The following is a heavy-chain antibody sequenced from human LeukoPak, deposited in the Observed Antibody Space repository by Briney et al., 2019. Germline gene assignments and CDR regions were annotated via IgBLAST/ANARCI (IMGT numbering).Heavy chain of an antibody. Sequence: SETLSLTCTVSGGSISSYYWSWIRQPPGKGLEWIGYIYYSGSTNYNPSLKSRVTISVDTSKNQSSLKLSSVTAADTAVYYCARLGTYYYYMDVWGKGTTVTVSS. CDR3: ARLGTYYYYMDV. CDR1: GGSISSYY. CDR2: IYYSGST. J-gene: IGHJ6*03. V-gene: IGHV4-59*01. D-gene: IGHD1-14*01.